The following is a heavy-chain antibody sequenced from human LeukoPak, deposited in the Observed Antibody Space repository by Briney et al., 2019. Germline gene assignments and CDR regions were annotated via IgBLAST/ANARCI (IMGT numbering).Heavy chain of an antibody. J-gene: IGHJ3*02. CDR1: GGTVSSYA. CDR3: ARDRYSGYDTDAFDI. Sequence: GASVKVSCKASGGTVSSYAISWVRQAPGQGLEWMGGIIPIFGTANYAQKFQGRVTITADESTSTAYMELSSLRSEDTAVYYCARDRYSGYDTDAFDIWGQGTMVTVSS. D-gene: IGHD5-12*01. V-gene: IGHV1-69*13. CDR2: IIPIFGTA.